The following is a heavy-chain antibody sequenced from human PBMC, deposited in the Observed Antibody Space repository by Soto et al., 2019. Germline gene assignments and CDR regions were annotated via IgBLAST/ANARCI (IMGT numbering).Heavy chain of an antibody. CDR2: IIPIFGTA. CDR3: ARGKGRLRLNWFDP. V-gene: IGHV1-69*13. J-gene: IGHJ5*02. CDR1: GGTFSSYA. D-gene: IGHD4-17*01. Sequence: SVKVTCKASGGTFSSYAISWVRQAPGQGLEWMGGIIPIFGTANYAQKFQGRVTITADESTSTAYMELSSLRSEDTAVYYCARGKGRLRLNWFDPWGQGTLVTSPQ.